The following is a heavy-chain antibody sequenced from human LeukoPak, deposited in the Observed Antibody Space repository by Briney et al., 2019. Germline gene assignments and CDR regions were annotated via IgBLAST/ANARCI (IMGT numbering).Heavy chain of an antibody. CDR1: GXSISSYY. CDR3: AGSSAWYARSF. CDR2: IHYSGST. Sequence: SETLSLTCTVSGXSISSYYWSWIRQPPGKGLEWIGYIHYSGSTQYNPSLKSRVTLSVDTSKNQFSLRLNSVTAADTAVYYCAGSSAWYARSFWGQGTLVTVSS. D-gene: IGHD6-19*01. J-gene: IGHJ4*02. V-gene: IGHV4-59*01.